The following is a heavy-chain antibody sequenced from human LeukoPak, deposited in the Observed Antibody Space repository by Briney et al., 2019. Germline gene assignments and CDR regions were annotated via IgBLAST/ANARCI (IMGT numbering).Heavy chain of an antibody. CDR2: VYTSGST. Sequence: SQTLSLTCTVSGGSISSGSYYWSWIRQPAGKGLEWIGRVYTSGSTHYNPSLKTRLTMSVDTSKNQFSLKLSSVTAADTAVYYCARLITGTTTAFDIWGQGTMVTVSS. D-gene: IGHD1-7*01. CDR3: ARLITGTTTAFDI. J-gene: IGHJ3*02. V-gene: IGHV4-61*02. CDR1: GGSISSGSYY.